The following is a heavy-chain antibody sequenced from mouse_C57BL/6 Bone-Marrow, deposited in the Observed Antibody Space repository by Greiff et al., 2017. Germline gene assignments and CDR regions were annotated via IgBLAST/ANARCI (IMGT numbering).Heavy chain of an antibody. CDR1: GYAFTNYL. CDR3: ARFPFY. V-gene: IGHV1-54*01. J-gene: IGHJ2*01. CDR2: INPGSGGT. Sequence: VQLQQSGAELVRPGTSVKVSCKASGYAFTNYLIEWVKQRPGQGLAWIGVINPGSGGTNYNEKFKGNATLTADKSSSTAYMQLSSLTSEDSAVYFCARFPFYWGQGTTLTVSS.